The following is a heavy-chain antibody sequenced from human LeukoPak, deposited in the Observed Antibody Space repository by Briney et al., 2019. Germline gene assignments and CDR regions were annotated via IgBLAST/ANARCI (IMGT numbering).Heavy chain of an antibody. CDR1: GFXFDDYA. Sequence: GESLRLSCAASGFXFDDYAMHWVRQAPGKGLEWVSLISGDGGSTYYADSVKGRFTISRDNSKNSLYLQMNSLRTEDTALYYCAKVYGDDYGAPFDYWGQGTLVTVSS. CDR2: ISGDGGST. J-gene: IGHJ4*02. D-gene: IGHD4-17*01. V-gene: IGHV3-43*02. CDR3: AKVYGDDYGAPFDY.